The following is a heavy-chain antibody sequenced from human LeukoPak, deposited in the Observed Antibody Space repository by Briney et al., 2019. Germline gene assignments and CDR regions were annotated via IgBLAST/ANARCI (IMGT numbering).Heavy chain of an antibody. CDR1: GFTASSNY. CDR3: ARHKPYSSGWYVLDY. V-gene: IGHV3-53*01. CDR2: IYSGGST. Sequence: PGGSLRLSCAASGFTASSNYMSWVRQAPGKGLEWVSVIYSGGSTYYADSVKGRFTISRDNSKNTLYLQMNSLRAEDTAVYYCARHKPYSSGWYVLDYWGQGTLVTVSS. J-gene: IGHJ4*02. D-gene: IGHD6-19*01.